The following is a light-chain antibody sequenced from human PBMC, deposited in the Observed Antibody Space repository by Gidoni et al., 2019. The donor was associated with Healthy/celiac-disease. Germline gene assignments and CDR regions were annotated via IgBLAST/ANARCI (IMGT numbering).Light chain of an antibody. Sequence: QSVLTQPPSSSGTPGQRVTISCSGSSSNLGSNTVNWYQQLPGTAPKLLIYSNNQRPSGVPDRFSGSKSGTSASLASSGLQSEDEADYYCAAWDDSLNVYVVFGGGTKLTVL. CDR2: SNN. V-gene: IGLV1-44*01. CDR1: SSNLGSNT. CDR3: AAWDDSLNVYVV. J-gene: IGLJ2*01.